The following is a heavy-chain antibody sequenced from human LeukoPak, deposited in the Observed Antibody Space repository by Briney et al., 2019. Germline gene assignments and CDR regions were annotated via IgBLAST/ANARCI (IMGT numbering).Heavy chain of an antibody. CDR1: GYTFTGYY. CDR3: ARDLGMVRGVIILKRWFDP. Sequence: ASVKVSCKASGYTFTGYYMHWVRQAPGQGLEWMGWMNPNSGNTGYAQKFQGRVTMTRNTPISTAYMELSSLRSEDTAVYYCARDLGMVRGVIILKRWFDPWGQGTLVTVSS. J-gene: IGHJ5*02. D-gene: IGHD3-10*01. V-gene: IGHV1-8*02. CDR2: MNPNSGNT.